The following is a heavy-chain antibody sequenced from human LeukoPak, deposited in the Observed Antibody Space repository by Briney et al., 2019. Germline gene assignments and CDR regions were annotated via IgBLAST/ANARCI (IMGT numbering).Heavy chain of an antibody. J-gene: IGHJ5*02. Sequence: ASVNVSSTPSGYTFTGYYMHWVRQAPGQGLEWMGWINPNSGGTNYAQKFQGRVTMTRDTSISTAYMELSRLRSDDTAVYYCARDRAPYYDILTGYYGLYNWFDPWGQGTPVTVSS. V-gene: IGHV1-2*02. CDR2: INPNSGGT. D-gene: IGHD3-9*01. CDR3: ARDRAPYYDILTGYYGLYNWFDP. CDR1: GYTFTGYY.